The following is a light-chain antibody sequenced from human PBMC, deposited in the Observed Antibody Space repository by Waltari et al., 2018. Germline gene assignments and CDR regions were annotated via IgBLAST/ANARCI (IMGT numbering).Light chain of an antibody. V-gene: IGKV3-15*01. CDR2: GAS. Sequence: ETVMTQSPATLSVSPGERVTLSCRASQSVAGNLAWYQQQPGQPPRLLIYGASNRATGIPARFSGSGSGTEFTLTISSLESEDFAVYYCQQYNNWPRTFGQGTKVEI. CDR1: QSVAGN. J-gene: IGKJ2*01. CDR3: QQYNNWPRT.